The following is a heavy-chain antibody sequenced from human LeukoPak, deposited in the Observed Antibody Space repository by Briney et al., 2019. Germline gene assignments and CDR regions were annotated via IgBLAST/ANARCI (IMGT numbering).Heavy chain of an antibody. D-gene: IGHD1-26*01. CDR2: IKQDESEK. CDR1: GFTFSSYW. CDR3: ARSFGGTYYGLHYYYMDV. V-gene: IGHV3-7*01. Sequence: GGSLRLSCAASGFTFSSYWMSWVRQAPGKGLEWVANIKQDESEKYYVDSVKGRFTISRDNAKNTLYLQMNSLRAEDTAVYYCARSFGGTYYGLHYYYMDVWGKGTTVTVSS. J-gene: IGHJ6*03.